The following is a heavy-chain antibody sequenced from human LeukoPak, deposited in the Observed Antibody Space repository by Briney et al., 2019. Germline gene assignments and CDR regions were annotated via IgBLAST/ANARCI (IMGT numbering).Heavy chain of an antibody. D-gene: IGHD1-26*01. V-gene: IGHV1-18*01. Sequence: GASVKVSCTASGYTFTSYGISWVRQAPGQGLEWMGWISAYNGNTNYAQKLQGRVTMTTDTSTSTAYMELRSLRSDDTAVYYCARASPEVGACDYDYYMDVWGKGTTVTISS. CDR2: ISAYNGNT. CDR3: ARASPEVGACDYDYYMDV. J-gene: IGHJ6*03. CDR1: GYTFTSYG.